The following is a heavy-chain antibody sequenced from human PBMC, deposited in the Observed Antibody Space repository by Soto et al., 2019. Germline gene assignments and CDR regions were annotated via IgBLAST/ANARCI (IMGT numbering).Heavy chain of an antibody. CDR2: IKQDGSEK. V-gene: IGHV3-7*03. CDR3: ARSPSVLRFLEWLSNYYYYYGMDV. D-gene: IGHD3-3*01. Sequence: GSLRLSFAASGFTFSSYWMRWVRQAPGKGLEWVANIKQDGSEKYYVDSVKGRFTISRDNAKNSLYLQMNSLRAEDTAVYYCARSPSVLRFLEWLSNYYYYYGMDVWGQGTTVTVSS. CDR1: GFTFSSYW. J-gene: IGHJ6*01.